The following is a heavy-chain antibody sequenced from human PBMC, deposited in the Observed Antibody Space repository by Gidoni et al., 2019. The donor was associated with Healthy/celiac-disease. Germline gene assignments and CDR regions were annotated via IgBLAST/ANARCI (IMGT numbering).Heavy chain of an antibody. Sequence: QVQLVQSGAEVKKPGSSVKVSCKASGGTFSSYAISWVRQAPGQGLEWMGGIIPIFGTANYAQKCQGRVTITADESTSTAYMELSSLRSEDTAVYYCASVIAYCGGDCYPLYTHFDYWGQGTLVTVSS. D-gene: IGHD2-21*02. CDR2: IIPIFGTA. CDR1: GGTFSSYA. V-gene: IGHV1-69*01. J-gene: IGHJ4*02. CDR3: ASVIAYCGGDCYPLYTHFDY.